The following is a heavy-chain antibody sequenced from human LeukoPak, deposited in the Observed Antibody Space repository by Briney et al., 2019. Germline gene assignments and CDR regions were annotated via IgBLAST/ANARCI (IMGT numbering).Heavy chain of an antibody. CDR2: ISSSGTTT. CDR1: GFSFSVYE. J-gene: IGHJ4*02. D-gene: IGHD6-19*01. Sequence: PGRSLRLSCAASGFSFSVYEMHWVRQAPGKGLEWISDISSSGTTTYYADSVKGRFTISRHNTKNSLYLQMNRQRVEDTAISYCTTLTVASNFDYWGQGTLVTVSS. V-gene: IGHV3-48*03. CDR3: TTLTVASNFDY.